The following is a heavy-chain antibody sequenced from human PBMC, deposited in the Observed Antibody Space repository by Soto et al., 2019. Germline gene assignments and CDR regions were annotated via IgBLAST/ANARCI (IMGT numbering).Heavy chain of an antibody. CDR3: AKRSIVGGTGHYYDF. CDR2: IGETGRDT. D-gene: IGHD1-26*01. Sequence: GGSLRLSCAASGFTFASYFMGWVRQAPGKGLEWVSSIGETGRDTYYADSVRGRFTISRDNSMNTLYLQMNSLRADDTAVYYCAKRSIVGGTGHYYDFWGQGTLVTVSS. CDR1: GFTFASYF. V-gene: IGHV3-23*01. J-gene: IGHJ4*02.